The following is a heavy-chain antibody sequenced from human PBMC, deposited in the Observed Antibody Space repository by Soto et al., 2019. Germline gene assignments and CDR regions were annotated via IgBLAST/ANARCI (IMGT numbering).Heavy chain of an antibody. J-gene: IGHJ4*02. Sequence: SETLSLTCTVSGGSISPFCWSWVRQPPGKGLEWIGYLYYSGNTNYNPSLKSRVTIAVDASKNQVSLRLTSVTAADTAVYYCARVGGVAARTFDYWGQGTVVTVSS. CDR1: GGSISPFC. D-gene: IGHD2-15*01. V-gene: IGHV4-59*01. CDR3: ARVGGVAARTFDY. CDR2: LYYSGNT.